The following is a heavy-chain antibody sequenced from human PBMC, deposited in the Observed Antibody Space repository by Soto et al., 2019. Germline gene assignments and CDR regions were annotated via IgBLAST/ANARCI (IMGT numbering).Heavy chain of an antibody. CDR1: GGSVNSATDY. V-gene: IGHV4-61*03. Sequence: PSETLSLTYTVSGGSVNSATDYWSWIRQPPGKGLEWIGYTSNSGSAKYNPSLKSRVTITTDTSTNHFSLKLTSVTAADTAVYYCARDRERDAWYEDYWGQGTLVTVSS. D-gene: IGHD6-13*01. J-gene: IGHJ4*02. CDR3: ARDRERDAWYEDY. CDR2: TSNSGSA.